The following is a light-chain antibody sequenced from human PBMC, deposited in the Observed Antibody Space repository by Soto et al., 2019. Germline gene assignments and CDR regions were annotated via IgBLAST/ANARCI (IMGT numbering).Light chain of an antibody. J-gene: IGLJ2*01. V-gene: IGLV7-43*01. CDR1: TGAVTSGYF. CDR3: LLYYSDSELV. CDR2: SAT. Sequence: QTVVTQEPSLTVSPGGTVTLTCASSTGAVTSGYFPNWFQQKPGQAPRALIYSATNRYSWTPARFSGSLLGGKAALTLSGAQPEDEAEYYCLLYYSDSELVFGGGTQLTVL.